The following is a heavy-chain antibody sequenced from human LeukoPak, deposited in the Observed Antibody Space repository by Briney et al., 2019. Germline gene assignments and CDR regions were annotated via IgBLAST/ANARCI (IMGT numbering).Heavy chain of an antibody. D-gene: IGHD3-16*01. CDR2: IYSGGST. Sequence: GGSLRLSCVASGFTVSSNYMSWVRQAPGKGLEWVSVIYSGGSTYYADSVKGRFTISRDNSKNTLYLQMNSLRAEDTAVYYCATLGGGLGGFDYWGQGTLVTVSS. CDR1: GFTVSSNY. CDR3: ATLGGGLGGFDY. J-gene: IGHJ4*02. V-gene: IGHV3-53*05.